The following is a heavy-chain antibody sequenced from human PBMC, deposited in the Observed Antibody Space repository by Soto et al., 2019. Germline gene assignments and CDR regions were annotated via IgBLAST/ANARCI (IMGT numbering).Heavy chain of an antibody. CDR2: ISSSSSTI. Sequence: GGSLRLSCAASGFTFSSYSMNWVRQAPGKGLEWVSYISSSSSTIYYADSVKGRFTISRDNAKNSLYLQMNSLRDEDTAVYYCASVSSSWFNWFDPWGQGTLVTVSS. J-gene: IGHJ5*02. V-gene: IGHV3-48*02. D-gene: IGHD6-13*01. CDR1: GFTFSSYS. CDR3: ASVSSSWFNWFDP.